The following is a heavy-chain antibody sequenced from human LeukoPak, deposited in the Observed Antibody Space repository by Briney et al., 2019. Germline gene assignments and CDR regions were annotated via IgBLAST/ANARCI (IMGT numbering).Heavy chain of an antibody. J-gene: IGHJ4*02. CDR3: AKVIPVAGYYFDY. V-gene: IGHV3-23*01. CDR1: GFTFSSYA. CDR2: ISGSGGST. D-gene: IGHD6-19*01. Sequence: GLSLRLACAASGFTFSSYAMSWVRQAPGKGLEWVSAISGSGGSTYYADSVKGRFTISRDNSKNTLYLQMNSLRAEDTAVYYCAKVIPVAGYYFDYWGQGTLVTVSS.